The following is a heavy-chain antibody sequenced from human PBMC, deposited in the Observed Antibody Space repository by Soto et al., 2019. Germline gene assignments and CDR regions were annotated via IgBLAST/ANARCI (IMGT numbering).Heavy chain of an antibody. J-gene: IGHJ4*02. CDR3: ARVKLAGRGGFDY. CDR2: VYYSGTT. CDR1: GGSVNNKTYY. Sequence: SETLSLTCSVSGGSVNNKTYYWSWIRQPPGKRLEWIGYVYYSGTTNYNPSLKSRVTISIDMSKNQFSLRLSSVTAADTALYYCARVKLAGRGGFDYWGLGTLVTVSS. D-gene: IGHD2-15*01. V-gene: IGHV4-61*01.